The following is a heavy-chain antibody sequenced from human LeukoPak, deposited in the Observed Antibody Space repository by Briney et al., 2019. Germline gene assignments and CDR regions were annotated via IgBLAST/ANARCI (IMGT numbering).Heavy chain of an antibody. J-gene: IGHJ3*02. Sequence: GGSLRLSCTVSGFTVSSNSMSWVRQAPGKGLEWVSFIYSDNTHYSDSVKGRFTISRDNAKNSLYLQMDSLRAEDTALYYCVRDPYYYDSGSFAAFDIWGQGTMVTVSS. D-gene: IGHD3-10*01. CDR3: VRDPYYYDSGSFAAFDI. CDR1: GFTVSSNS. V-gene: IGHV3-53*01. CDR2: IYSDNT.